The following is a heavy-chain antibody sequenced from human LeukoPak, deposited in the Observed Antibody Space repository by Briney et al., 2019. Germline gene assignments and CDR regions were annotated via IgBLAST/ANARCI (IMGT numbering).Heavy chain of an antibody. Sequence: KSSETLSLTCTVTGGSVSSYYWSWIRQPPGKGLEWIGYIYYSGSTNYNPSLKSRVTISVDTSKNQFSLKLNSITTADTVVYYCARVRVSGTYLDAFDIWGQGTMVTVSS. V-gene: IGHV4-59*02. J-gene: IGHJ3*02. D-gene: IGHD1-26*01. CDR2: IYYSGST. CDR3: ARVRVSGTYLDAFDI. CDR1: GGSVSSYY.